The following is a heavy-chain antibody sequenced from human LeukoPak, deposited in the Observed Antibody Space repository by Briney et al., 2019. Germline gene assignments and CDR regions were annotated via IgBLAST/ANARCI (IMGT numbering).Heavy chain of an antibody. CDR3: ARDLHYCTNGVCYPFDY. V-gene: IGHV1-18*01. Sequence: ASVKVSGKASGYTFTGYGISWVGQAPGQGLEWMGWISAYNGNTNYAQKLQGRVTMTTDTSTSTAYMELRSLRSDDTAVYYCARDLHYCTNGVCYPFDYWGQGTLVTVSS. J-gene: IGHJ4*02. CDR2: ISAYNGNT. D-gene: IGHD2-8*01. CDR1: GYTFTGYG.